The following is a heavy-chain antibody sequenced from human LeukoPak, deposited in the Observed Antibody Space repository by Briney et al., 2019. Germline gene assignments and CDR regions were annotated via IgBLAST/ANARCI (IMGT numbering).Heavy chain of an antibody. CDR3: ARVPPYGDYLFDY. CDR2: ISSSGSTT. J-gene: IGHJ4*02. V-gene: IGHV3-48*03. CDR1: GFTYSRFE. D-gene: IGHD4-17*01. Sequence: GGPLRLSCAASGFTYSRFEMNWVRQAPGKRLEWVSYISSSGSTTYYAGSVKGRFTISRDNAKNSLYLQMNSLRAEDTAVYYCARVPPYGDYLFDYWGQGSLVTVSS.